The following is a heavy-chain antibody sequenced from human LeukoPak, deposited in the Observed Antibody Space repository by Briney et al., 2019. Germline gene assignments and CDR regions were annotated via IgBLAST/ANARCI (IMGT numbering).Heavy chain of an antibody. CDR1: GFTFSNYW. CDR2: IKQDGSEK. D-gene: IGHD2-15*01. V-gene: IGHV3-7*05. Sequence: GGSLRLSCAASGFTFSNYWMSWVRQAPGKGLEWVANIKQDGSEKYYVDSVKGRFTISRDNAKNSLYLQMNSLSAEDTAVYYCARASYCSGGSCYSDYWGQGTLVTVSS. J-gene: IGHJ4*02. CDR3: ARASYCSGGSCYSDY.